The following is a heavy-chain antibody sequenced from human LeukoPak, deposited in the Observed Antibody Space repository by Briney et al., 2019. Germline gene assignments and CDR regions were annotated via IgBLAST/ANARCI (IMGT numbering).Heavy chain of an antibody. V-gene: IGHV3-23*01. Sequence: GGSLRLSCAASGFTFISFAMSWVRQAPGKGLEWVSGISGSGGSIYYADSVKGRFSISRDNSKNTLYLQMNSLRVEDTAVYYCAKAFGRSNPDKYYFDYWGQGTLVTVSS. CDR1: GFTFISFA. D-gene: IGHD3-10*01. CDR2: ISGSGGSI. CDR3: AKAFGRSNPDKYYFDY. J-gene: IGHJ4*02.